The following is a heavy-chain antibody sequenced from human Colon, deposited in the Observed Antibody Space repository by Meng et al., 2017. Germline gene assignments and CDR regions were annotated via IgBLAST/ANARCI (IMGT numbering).Heavy chain of an antibody. CDR2: FYFSGNT. V-gene: IGHV4-31*03. CDR1: GGSISSGDYY. Sequence: VQPQESGLGLVRPYPTRSLTCTVSGGSISSGDYYWSWSRQHPGKGLEWIGYFYFSGNTYYNPSPKSRVSISVDTSKNRFSLNLSSVTAADTAVYYCARYFYDSRGVTWFDPWGQGTLVTVSS. D-gene: IGHD3-22*01. CDR3: ARYFYDSRGVTWFDP. J-gene: IGHJ5*02.